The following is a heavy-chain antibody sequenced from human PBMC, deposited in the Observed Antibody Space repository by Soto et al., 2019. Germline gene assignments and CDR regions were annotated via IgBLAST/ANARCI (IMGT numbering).Heavy chain of an antibody. CDR2: ISGSGGST. Sequence: EVQLLESGGGLVQPGGSLRLSCAASGFIFSSYAMSWVRQAPGKGLEWVSAISGSGGSTYYADSVKGRFTISRDNSKNTLYLQMNSLRAEDTAVYYCAKDPLRGYSYGLGYYFDYWGQGTLVTVSS. V-gene: IGHV3-23*01. CDR3: AKDPLRGYSYGLGYYFDY. D-gene: IGHD5-18*01. CDR1: GFIFSSYA. J-gene: IGHJ4*02.